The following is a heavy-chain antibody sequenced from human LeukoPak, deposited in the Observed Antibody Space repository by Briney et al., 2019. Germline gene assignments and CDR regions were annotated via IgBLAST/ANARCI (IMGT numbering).Heavy chain of an antibody. Sequence: GGSLRLSCAASGFTFSSYGMHWVRQAPGKGLEWVAFIRFDGSNKYYADSVKGRFTIARDNSQNTLYLQMNSLRAEDTAVYYCAITEGPLGYSSSWYPPVPHWGQGTLVTVSS. J-gene: IGHJ4*02. D-gene: IGHD6-13*01. CDR2: IRFDGSNK. V-gene: IGHV3-30*02. CDR1: GFTFSSYG. CDR3: AITEGPLGYSSSWYPPVPH.